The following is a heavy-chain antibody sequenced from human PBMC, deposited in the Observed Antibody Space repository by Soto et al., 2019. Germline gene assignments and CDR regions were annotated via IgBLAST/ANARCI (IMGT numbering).Heavy chain of an antibody. CDR3: AFTLLAYCGGDCYS. V-gene: IGHV5-51*01. CDR2: IYPGDSET. J-gene: IGHJ5*02. CDR1: GYTFSSNW. Sequence: PGESLKISCQTSGYTFSSNWIGWVRQMPGKGLEWMGIIYPGDSETRYSPSFQGQVTISADRSFSTAYLQWSSLKASDTAMYYCAFTLLAYCGGDCYSWGQGTLVTVSS. D-gene: IGHD2-21*02.